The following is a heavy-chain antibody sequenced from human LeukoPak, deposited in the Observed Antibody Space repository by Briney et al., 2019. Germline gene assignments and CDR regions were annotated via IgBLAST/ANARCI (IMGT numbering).Heavy chain of an antibody. J-gene: IGHJ6*02. CDR3: ARDYWGAAAGGPYYYYGMDV. V-gene: IGHV3-21*01. D-gene: IGHD6-13*01. CDR2: ISSSSSYI. Sequence: GGSLRLSCAASGFTFSSYSMNWVRQAPGKGLEWVSSISSSSSYIYYADSVKGRFTISRDNSKNTLYLQMNSLRAEDTAVYYCARDYWGAAAGGPYYYYGMDVWGQGTTVTVSS. CDR1: GFTFSSYS.